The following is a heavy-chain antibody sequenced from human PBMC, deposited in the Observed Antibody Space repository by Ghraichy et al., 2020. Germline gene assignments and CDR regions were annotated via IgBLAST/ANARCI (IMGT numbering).Heavy chain of an antibody. CDR3: ARRPRYCDSTECHEYFQH. Sequence: SETLSLTCAVYGGSFSGYYWSWIRQPPGKGLEWIGEINHSGSTNYNPSLKSRVTLSVDTSKNQFSLRLSSVTAADTAVYYCARRPRYCDSTECHEYFQHWGHGTPVIVSS. D-gene: IGHD2/OR15-2a*01. CDR1: GGSFSGYY. J-gene: IGHJ1*01. CDR2: INHSGST. V-gene: IGHV4-34*01.